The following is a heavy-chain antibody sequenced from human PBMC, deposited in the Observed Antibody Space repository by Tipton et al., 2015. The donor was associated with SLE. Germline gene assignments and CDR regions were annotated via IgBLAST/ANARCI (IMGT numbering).Heavy chain of an antibody. V-gene: IGHV3-48*01. CDR1: GFTFSSYS. D-gene: IGHD7-27*01. Sequence: SLRLSCAASGFTFSSYSMNWVRQAPGKGLEWVSYIRSSSSIIYYADSVKGRFTISRDNAKNSLYLQMNSLTAEDTAVYYCAREWGRTFDYLAQGTLVTVSS. CDR2: IRSSSSII. CDR3: AREWGRTFDY. J-gene: IGHJ4*02.